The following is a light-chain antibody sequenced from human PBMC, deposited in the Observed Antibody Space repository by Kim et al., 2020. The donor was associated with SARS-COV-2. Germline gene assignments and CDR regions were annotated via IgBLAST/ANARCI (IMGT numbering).Light chain of an antibody. J-gene: IGLJ2*01. V-gene: IGLV3-1*01. CDR1: KLGDKY. CDR3: QAWDSSTVV. CDR2: QDS. Sequence: ELTQPPSVSVSPGQTASITCSGDKLGDKYACWYQQKPGQSPVLVIYQDSKRPSGIPERFSGSNSGNTATLTISGTQAMDEADYYCQAWDSSTVVFGGG.